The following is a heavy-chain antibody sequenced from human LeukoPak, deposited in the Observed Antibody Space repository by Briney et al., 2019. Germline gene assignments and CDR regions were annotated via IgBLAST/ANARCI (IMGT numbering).Heavy chain of an antibody. J-gene: IGHJ5*02. D-gene: IGHD3-22*01. CDR1: GGSISSSSYY. CDR3: ARDSTFYDSSGYYR. Sequence: TSETLSLTCTVSGGSISSSSYYWGWIRQPPGKGLEWIGSIYYSGSTYYNPSLKSRITISVDTSKNQFSLKLSSVTAADTAVYYCARDSTFYDSSGYYRWGQGTLVTVSS. CDR2: IYYSGST. V-gene: IGHV4-39*07.